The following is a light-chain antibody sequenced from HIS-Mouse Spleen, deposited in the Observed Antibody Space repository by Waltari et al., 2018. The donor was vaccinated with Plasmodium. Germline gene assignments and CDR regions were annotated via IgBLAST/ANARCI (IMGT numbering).Light chain of an antibody. CDR2: DVS. CDR3: SSYTSSSTLV. V-gene: IGLV2-14*03. CDR1: SSDVGGYNY. Sequence: PGQSITISCPGTSSDVGGYNYVSWYQQHPGKAPKLMIYDVSNRPSGVSNRFSGSKSGNTASLTISGLQAEDEADYYCSSYTSSSTLVFGGGTKLTVL. J-gene: IGLJ2*01.